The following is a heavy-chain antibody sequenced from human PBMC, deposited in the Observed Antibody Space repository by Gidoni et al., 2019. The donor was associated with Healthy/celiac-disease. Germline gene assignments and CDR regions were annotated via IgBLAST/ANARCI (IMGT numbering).Heavy chain of an antibody. V-gene: IGHV3-23*01. CDR2: ISGSVGST. CDR1: GFTLSSYA. D-gene: IGHD6-13*01. Sequence: EVQLLESGGGLVQPGWSLRLSCAASGFTLSSYAMSWVRQAPGKGLEWFSAISGSVGSTYYADSVKGRFTISRDNSKNTLYLQMNSLGAEDTAVYYCAKIGLLSVAAADTTWFDPWGQGTLVTVSS. CDR3: AKIGLLSVAAADTTWFDP. J-gene: IGHJ5*02.